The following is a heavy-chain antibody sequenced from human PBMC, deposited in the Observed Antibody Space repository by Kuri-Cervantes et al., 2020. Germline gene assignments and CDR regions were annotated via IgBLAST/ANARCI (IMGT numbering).Heavy chain of an antibody. CDR2: MNPNSGNT. Sequence: ASVKVSFKASGYTFTSYDINWVRQATGQGLEWMGWMNPNSGNTGYAQKLQGRVTMTRNTSISTAYMEPSSLRSEDTAVYYCARSTVVALSLFDFWGQGTMVTVSS. V-gene: IGHV1-8*01. J-gene: IGHJ3*01. CDR3: ARSTVVALSLFDF. D-gene: IGHD4-23*01. CDR1: GYTFTSYD.